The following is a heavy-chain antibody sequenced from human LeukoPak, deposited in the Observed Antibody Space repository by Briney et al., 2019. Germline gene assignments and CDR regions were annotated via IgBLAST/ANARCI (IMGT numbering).Heavy chain of an antibody. CDR3: ARSIAVAGVWFDY. J-gene: IGHJ4*02. CDR1: GFTFSTYGM. Sequence: GSLRLSCAASGFTFSTYGMSWVRQPPGKGLEWIGEIYHSGSTNYNPSLKSRVTISVDKSKNQFSLKLSSVTAADTAVYYCARSIAVAGVWFDYWGQGTLVTVSS. CDR2: IYHSGST. V-gene: IGHV4-4*02. D-gene: IGHD6-19*01.